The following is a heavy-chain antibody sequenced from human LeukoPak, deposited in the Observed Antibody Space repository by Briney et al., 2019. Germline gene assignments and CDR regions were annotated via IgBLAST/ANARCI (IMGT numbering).Heavy chain of an antibody. V-gene: IGHV3-64D*06. J-gene: IGHJ4*02. Sequence: PGGSLRLSCSASGFTFSSYAMHWVRQAPGKGLEYVSAISSNGGSTYYADSVKGRFTISRDNSKNTLYLQMSSLRAEDTAVYYCVKGERGYDILTGYYTLDYWGQGTLVTVSS. D-gene: IGHD3-9*01. CDR1: GFTFSSYA. CDR2: ISSNGGST. CDR3: VKGERGYDILTGYYTLDY.